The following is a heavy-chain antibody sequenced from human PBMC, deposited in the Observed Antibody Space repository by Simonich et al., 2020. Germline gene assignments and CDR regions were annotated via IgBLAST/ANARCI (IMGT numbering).Heavy chain of an antibody. CDR3: ARVGYSNYYYYGMDV. J-gene: IGHJ6*02. D-gene: IGHD6-13*01. CDR1: GYSISSGYY. Sequence: QVQLQESGPGLVKHSETLSLTCAVSGYSISSGYYWGWIRQPPGKGLEWIGSIYHSGSTYYTPALKSRVTISVDTSKNQFSLKLSSVTAADTSVYYCARVGYSNYYYYGMDVWGQGTTVTVSS. V-gene: IGHV4-38-2*01. CDR2: IYHSGST.